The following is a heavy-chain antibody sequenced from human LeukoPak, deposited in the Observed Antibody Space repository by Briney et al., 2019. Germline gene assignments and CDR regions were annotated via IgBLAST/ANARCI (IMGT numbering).Heavy chain of an antibody. CDR3: AGYSGSPRYFDY. Sequence: PSETLSLTRAVYGGSFSGYYWSWIRQTPGKGLEWIGEIIHSGSTNYSPSLKSRVTISLDAAKSQFSLRLTSVTAADTAVYYCAGYSGSPRYFDYWGQGTLVNVSS. D-gene: IGHD6-6*01. J-gene: IGHJ4*02. V-gene: IGHV4-34*12. CDR1: GGSFSGYY. CDR2: IIHSGST.